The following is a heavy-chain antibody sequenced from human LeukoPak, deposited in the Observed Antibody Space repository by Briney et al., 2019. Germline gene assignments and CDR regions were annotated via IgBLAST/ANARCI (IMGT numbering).Heavy chain of an antibody. CDR1: GGSIRSSSYY. CDR3: ARHSAYGPLDY. V-gene: IGHV4-39*01. J-gene: IGHJ4*02. D-gene: IGHD3-10*01. CDR2: IYYSGST. Sequence: PSETLSLTCTVSGGSIRSSSYYWGWIRQPPGKGLEWIGSIYYSGSTYYNPSLKSRVTISVDTSKNQFSLKLSSVTAADTAVYYCARHSAYGPLDYWGQGTLVTVSS.